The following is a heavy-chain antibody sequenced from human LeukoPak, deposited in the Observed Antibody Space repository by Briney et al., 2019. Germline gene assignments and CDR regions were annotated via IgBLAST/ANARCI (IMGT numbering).Heavy chain of an antibody. Sequence: GGSLRLSCAASGFTFSSYSMNWVRQPPGKGLEWVSYISSSSSAIYYADSVKGRFTISRDNAKSSLYLQMNSLRAEDTAVYYCARQGWYVDIFFQMDVGGKGTTVTIPA. CDR2: ISSSSSAI. J-gene: IGHJ6*04. V-gene: IGHV3-48*04. CDR1: GFTFSSYS. CDR3: ARQGWYVDIFFQMDV. D-gene: IGHD6-19*01.